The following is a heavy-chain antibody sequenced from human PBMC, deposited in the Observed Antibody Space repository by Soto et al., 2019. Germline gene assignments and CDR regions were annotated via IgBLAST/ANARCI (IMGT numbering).Heavy chain of an antibody. J-gene: IGHJ4*02. CDR2: MSSDGSKI. Sequence: QVQLVESGGGAVRPGESLRLSCVASGFDFTYYAMHWVRQAPGKGLESVAVMSSDGSKIHHTDSVKGRFTISRDNSKNTLYLQMNSLRKEDTAVYFCAKDEGVGGTLGLFDYWGQGTLVSVSS. CDR3: AKDEGVGGTLGLFDY. V-gene: IGHV3-30*18. CDR1: GFDFTYYA. D-gene: IGHD1-26*01.